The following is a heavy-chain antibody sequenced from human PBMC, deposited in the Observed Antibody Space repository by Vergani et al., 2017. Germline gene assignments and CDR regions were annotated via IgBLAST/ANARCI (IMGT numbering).Heavy chain of an antibody. J-gene: IGHJ6*03. D-gene: IGHD6-13*01. Sequence: QVQLQESGPGLVKPSETLSLTCTVSGGSVSSGSYYWSWIRQPAGKGLEWIGYIYYSGSTNYNPSLKSRVTISVDTSKNQFSLKLSSVTAADTAVYYCARAASGDGSSSRKGGGYYYYYMDVWGKGTTVTVSS. V-gene: IGHV4-61*10. CDR1: GGSVSSGSYY. CDR3: ARAASGDGSSSRKGGGYYYYYMDV. CDR2: IYYSGST.